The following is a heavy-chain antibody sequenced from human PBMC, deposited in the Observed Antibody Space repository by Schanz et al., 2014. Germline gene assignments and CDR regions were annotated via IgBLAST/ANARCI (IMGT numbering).Heavy chain of an antibody. D-gene: IGHD6-13*01. CDR2: IKKDGSEN. CDR1: GFTMITYA. CDR3: VKIGYTHWSLDD. J-gene: IGHJ4*02. V-gene: IGHV3-7*01. Sequence: VQLVESGGGVVQPGRSLRLSCAASGFTMITYAMHWVRQPPGKGLEWVANIKKDGSENYYADSVKGRFIISRDDAKNLHYLQMNSLRVEDTAVFYCVKIGYTHWSLDDWGQGILVTVSS.